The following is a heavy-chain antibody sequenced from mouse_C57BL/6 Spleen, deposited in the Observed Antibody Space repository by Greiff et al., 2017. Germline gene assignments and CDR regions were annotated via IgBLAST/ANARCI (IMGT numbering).Heavy chain of an antibody. V-gene: IGHV14-1*01. Sequence: EVQLQQSGAELVRPGASVKLSCTASGFNIKDYYMHWVKQRPEQGLEWIGRIDPEDGDTEYAPQFQGKATMTADTSSNTAYLQLSSLTSEDTAVYYYTTDDDYSFDYAMDYWGQGTSVTVSS. D-gene: IGHD2-3*01. CDR3: TTDDDYSFDYAMDY. CDR1: GFNIKDYY. CDR2: IDPEDGDT. J-gene: IGHJ4*01.